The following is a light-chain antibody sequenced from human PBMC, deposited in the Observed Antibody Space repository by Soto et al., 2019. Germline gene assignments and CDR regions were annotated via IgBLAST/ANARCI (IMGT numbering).Light chain of an antibody. CDR1: QSISAW. V-gene: IGKV1-5*03. J-gene: IGKJ1*01. Sequence: DIQMTQSPSTLSASVGDRVSINCRASQSISAWLAWYQQRPGKAPRLLIYKASTLEIEVPSRFSGSGSGTEFTLTISSLQPDDVAIYYCQQYNDYSWTFGQGTKVDLK. CDR3: QQYNDYSWT. CDR2: KAS.